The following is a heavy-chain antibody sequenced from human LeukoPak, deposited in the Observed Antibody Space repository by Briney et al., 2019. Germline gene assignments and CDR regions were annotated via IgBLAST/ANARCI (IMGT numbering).Heavy chain of an antibody. V-gene: IGHV1-2*02. D-gene: IGHD3-22*01. Sequence: ASVKVSCKASGYTFTGYYMHWVRQAPGQGLEWMGWINPNSGGTNYAQKFQGRVTMTRDTSISTAYMELSRLRSDDTAVYYCARDYYYDNSGYPPNYYFDYWGQGTLVTVSS. CDR2: INPNSGGT. J-gene: IGHJ4*02. CDR3: ARDYYYDNSGYPPNYYFDY. CDR1: GYTFTGYY.